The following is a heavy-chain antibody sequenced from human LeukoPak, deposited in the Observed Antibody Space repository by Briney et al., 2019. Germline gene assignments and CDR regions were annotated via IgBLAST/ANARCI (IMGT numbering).Heavy chain of an antibody. CDR3: ARDVIVVVPAAIQFDY. J-gene: IGHJ4*02. D-gene: IGHD2-2*01. CDR1: GYTFTSYA. V-gene: IGHV1-3*01. CDR2: INAGNGNT. Sequence: ASVKVSCKASGYTFTSYAMHWVRQAPGQRLEWMGWINAGNGNTKYSQKLQGRVAITRDTPASTAYMELSSLRSEDTAVYYCARDVIVVVPAAIQFDYWGQGTLVTVSS.